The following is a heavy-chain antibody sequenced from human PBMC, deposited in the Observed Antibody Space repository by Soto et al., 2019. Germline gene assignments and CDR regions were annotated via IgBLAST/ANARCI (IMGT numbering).Heavy chain of an antibody. CDR2: ISSSGGST. CDR3: ATTIVTHFDY. CDR1: GFTFSRYS. V-gene: IGHV3-23*01. J-gene: IGHJ4*02. Sequence: PGGSLRLSCAASGFTFSRYSMSWVRQAPGKGLEWVASISSSGGSTYYADSVKGWFTISRDTSKNTLYLQMNSLRAEDTAVYYCATTIVTHFDYWGQGTLVTVSS. D-gene: IGHD4-4*01.